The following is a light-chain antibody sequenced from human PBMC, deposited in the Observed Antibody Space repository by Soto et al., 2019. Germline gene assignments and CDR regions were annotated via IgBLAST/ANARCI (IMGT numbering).Light chain of an antibody. V-gene: IGKV1-39*01. CDR2: ATS. CDR1: RNVSIY. J-gene: IGKJ5*01. CDR3: QQSYKMPS. Sequence: EIPLTQSPSSLAPSVGDRLTLTCRASRNVSIYLNWYQHKPGKXPTXLIHATSNLQIGVPSRFSGSGSGTDFTLTISSLDPEYSGTYYCQQSYKMPSFGQGTRLEIK.